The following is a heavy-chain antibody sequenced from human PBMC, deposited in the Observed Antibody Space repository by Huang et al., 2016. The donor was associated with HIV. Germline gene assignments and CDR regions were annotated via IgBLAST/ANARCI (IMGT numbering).Heavy chain of an antibody. CDR2: ISANSGNM. Sequence: QVQLVQSGAEVKKPGASVRVSCRDSGYTFTSYDINWVRQATGQRPEWRGWISANSGNMGSAQNVQGRVIMTRNVSIDTAYMELSGLRSDDTAVYYCARSRILDFWGQGTLVIVSS. CDR3: ARSRILDF. CDR1: GYTFTSYD. V-gene: IGHV1-8*01. J-gene: IGHJ4*01.